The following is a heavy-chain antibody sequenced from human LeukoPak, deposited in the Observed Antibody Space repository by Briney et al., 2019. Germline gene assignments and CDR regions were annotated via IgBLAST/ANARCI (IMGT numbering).Heavy chain of an antibody. CDR1: GDSISNYY. J-gene: IGHJ4*02. CDR2: IYFTGST. Sequence: PSETLSLTCTVSGDSISNYYWSWLRQPPGKGLEWIGYIYFTGSTNYNPSLKTRVTISLDTSKNQFSLNLGSVTSADTAMYYCARGAGWYHYWGQGSLVTVSS. V-gene: IGHV4-59*01. CDR3: ARGAGWYHY. D-gene: IGHD6-19*01.